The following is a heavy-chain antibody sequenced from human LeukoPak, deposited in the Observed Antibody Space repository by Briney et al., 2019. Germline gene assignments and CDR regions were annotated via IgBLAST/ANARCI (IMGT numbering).Heavy chain of an antibody. CDR2: ISGNSEYT. CDR3: AKGQTTVTTDWFDP. Sequence: GGSLRLSCAASGFTFGSYAMSWVRQAPGKGLEWVSAISGNSEYTYYADSVKGRFTISRDNSKRTLFLQMNSLRAEDTAVYYCAKGQTTVTTDWFDPWGQGTLVTVSS. J-gene: IGHJ5*02. CDR1: GFTFGSYA. V-gene: IGHV3-23*01. D-gene: IGHD4-11*01.